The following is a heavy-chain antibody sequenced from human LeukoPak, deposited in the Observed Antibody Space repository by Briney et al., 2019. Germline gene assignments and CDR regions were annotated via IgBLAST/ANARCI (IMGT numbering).Heavy chain of an antibody. CDR2: VNSDGSST. V-gene: IGHV3-74*01. Sequence: PGGSLRLSCAASGFTFSNYWMHWVRQAPGKGLVWVSRVNSDGSSTSYADPVKGRFTISRDNAKNTVYLQMNSLRAEDTAVYYCAKDRRVMGAFDYWGQGTLVSVSS. J-gene: IGHJ4*02. CDR1: GFTFSNYW. D-gene: IGHD1-26*01. CDR3: AKDRRVMGAFDY.